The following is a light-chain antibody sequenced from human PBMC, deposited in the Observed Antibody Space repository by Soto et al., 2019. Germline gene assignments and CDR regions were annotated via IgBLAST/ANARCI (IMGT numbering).Light chain of an antibody. V-gene: IGKV1-9*01. CDR3: QPLNAYPIT. J-gene: IGKJ5*01. CDR1: QGVNSH. CDR2: EVS. Sequence: IQLTQFPSSLSASVGDRVTITCRASQGVNSHLAWHQQKPGKAPKLLISEVSTLQSGVPSRFSGSGSGTDFTLPISSLQPEDFATYYCQPLNAYPITFGQGTRLELK.